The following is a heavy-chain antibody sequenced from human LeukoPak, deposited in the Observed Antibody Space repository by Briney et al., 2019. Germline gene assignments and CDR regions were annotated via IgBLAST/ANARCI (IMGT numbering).Heavy chain of an antibody. CDR2: IYYSGST. D-gene: IGHD3-10*01. Sequence: SETLSLTCTVSGGSISSSSYYWGWIRQPPGKGLEWIGSIYYSGSTYYNPSLKSRVTISVDTSKNQFSLELSSVTAADTAVYYCARHGTRGMVRGVITDWGQGTLVTVSS. CDR1: GGSISSSSYY. CDR3: ARHGTRGMVRGVITD. V-gene: IGHV4-39*01. J-gene: IGHJ4*02.